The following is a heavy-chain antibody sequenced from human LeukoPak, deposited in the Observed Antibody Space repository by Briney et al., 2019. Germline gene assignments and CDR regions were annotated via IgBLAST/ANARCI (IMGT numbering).Heavy chain of an antibody. D-gene: IGHD2-15*01. V-gene: IGHV4-39*01. CDR1: GGSISSSSYY. CDR2: IYYSGST. J-gene: IGHJ5*02. Sequence: SETLSLTCTVSGGSISSSSYYWGWIRQPPGKGLEWIGSIYYSGSTYYNPSLKSRVTISVDTSKNQFSLKLSSVTAADTAVYYCARVLVGYCSGGSCTNWFDPWGQRTLVTVSS. CDR3: ARVLVGYCSGGSCTNWFDP.